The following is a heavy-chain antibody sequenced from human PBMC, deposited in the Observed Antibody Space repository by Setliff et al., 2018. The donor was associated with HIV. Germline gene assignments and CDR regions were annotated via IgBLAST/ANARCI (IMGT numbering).Heavy chain of an antibody. V-gene: IGHV4-39*07. J-gene: IGHJ3*02. CDR2: LSPSGTT. Sequence: ASETLSLTCTVSGGSISNSRYYWSWIRQPPGKGLEWIGELSPSGTTRSNPSLQSRVTISLDRSKSEFSLRLTSVTAADTAVYYCAREVDVVTTSDAFDIWGQGTMVTVSS. CDR3: AREVDVVTTSDAFDI. D-gene: IGHD2-21*02. CDR1: GGSISNSRYY.